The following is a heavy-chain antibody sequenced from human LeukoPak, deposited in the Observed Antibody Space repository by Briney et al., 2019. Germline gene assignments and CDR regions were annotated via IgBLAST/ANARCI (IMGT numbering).Heavy chain of an antibody. CDR1: GFTFSSYS. CDR2: ISSSSSYI. D-gene: IGHD1-26*01. V-gene: IGHV3-21*01. Sequence: PGGSLRLSCAASGFTFSSYSMNWVRQAPGKGLEWVSSISSSSSYIYYADSVKGRFTISRDNAKNSLYLQMNSLRAEDTAVYYCARDLGSGSPGDFDYWGQGTLVTVSS. CDR3: ARDLGSGSPGDFDY. J-gene: IGHJ4*02.